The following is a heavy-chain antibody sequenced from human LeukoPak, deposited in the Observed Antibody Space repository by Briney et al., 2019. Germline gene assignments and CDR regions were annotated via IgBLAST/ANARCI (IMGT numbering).Heavy chain of an antibody. CDR3: ARDDALGDNALDI. Sequence: PGRCLRLSCAASGFTFSSYGMHWVRQPPAKGLGWGAVILNDGSQEKYADSVKGRFTISRDNSKNTLFLQMNSLRAEDTAVYYCARDDALGDNALDIWGQGTMVTVSS. CDR2: ILNDGSQE. CDR1: GFTFSSYG. D-gene: IGHD3-16*01. V-gene: IGHV3-33*01. J-gene: IGHJ3*02.